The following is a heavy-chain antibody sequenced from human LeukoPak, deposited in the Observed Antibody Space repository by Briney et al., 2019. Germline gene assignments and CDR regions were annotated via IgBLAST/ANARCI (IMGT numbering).Heavy chain of an antibody. V-gene: IGHV1-8*01. Sequence: ASVKVSCKASGYTFTSYDINWVRQATGQGLEWMGWMNPNSGNTGYAQKFQGRVTMTRNTSISTAYMELSSLRSEGTAVYYCARDGDFWSGYYNWGQGTLVTVSS. J-gene: IGHJ4*02. CDR1: GYTFTSYD. D-gene: IGHD3-3*01. CDR2: MNPNSGNT. CDR3: ARDGDFWSGYYN.